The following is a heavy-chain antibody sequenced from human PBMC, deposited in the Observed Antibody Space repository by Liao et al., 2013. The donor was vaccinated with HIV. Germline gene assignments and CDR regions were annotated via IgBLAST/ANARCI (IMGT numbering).Heavy chain of an antibody. D-gene: IGHD2/OR15-2a*01. V-gene: IGHV4-61*02. CDR1: GGSISSGSYY. CDR3: ARVPSSFLTDPYYYYMDV. Sequence: QVQLQESGPGLVKPSQTLSLTCTVSGGSISSGSYYWSWIRQPAGKGLEWIGRIYTSGSTNYNPSLKSRVTISVDTSKNQFSLKLSSVTAADTAVYYCARVPSSFLTDPYYYYMDVWGKRDHGHRLL. J-gene: IGHJ6*03. CDR2: IYTSGST.